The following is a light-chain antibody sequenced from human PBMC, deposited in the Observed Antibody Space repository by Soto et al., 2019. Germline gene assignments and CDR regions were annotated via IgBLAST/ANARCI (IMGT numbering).Light chain of an antibody. CDR2: AAS. J-gene: IGKJ1*01. CDR1: QGISSY. Sequence: DIQMTQSPSPLSASVGDRVTITCRASQGISSYLAWYQQKPGKAPKLLIYAASTLQGGVPSRFSGSGSGTDFTLTISRLEPEDFAVYYCQQYGSSGTLGQGTKVDIK. CDR3: QQYGSSGT. V-gene: IGKV1-9*01.